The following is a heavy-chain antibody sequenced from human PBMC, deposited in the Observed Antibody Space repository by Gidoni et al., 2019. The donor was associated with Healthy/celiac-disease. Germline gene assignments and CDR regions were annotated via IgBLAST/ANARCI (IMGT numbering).Heavy chain of an antibody. CDR1: GGTFSSYA. J-gene: IGHJ4*02. D-gene: IGHD3-22*01. V-gene: IGHV1-69*10. CDR3: AIPADYYDSSGYSFDY. CDR2: IIPILSIA. Sequence: QVQLVQSGAEVKKPGSSVKVSCKASGGTFSSYAISWVRQAPGQGLEWMGGIIPILSIANYAQKFQGRVTITADKSTSTAYMELSSLRSEDTAVYYCAIPADYYDSSGYSFDYWGQGTLVTVSS.